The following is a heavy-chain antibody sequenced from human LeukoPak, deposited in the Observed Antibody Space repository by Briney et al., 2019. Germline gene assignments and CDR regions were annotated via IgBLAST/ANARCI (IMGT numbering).Heavy chain of an antibody. CDR2: ISYDGSNK. Sequence: PGGSLRLSCAASGFTSSSYALHWVRQAPGKGLEWVAVISYDGSNKYYADSVKGRFTISRDNSKNTLYLQMNSLRVEDTAIYYCAKRDSVGATGGYYLDYWGQGTLVTVSS. CDR3: AKRDSVGATGGYYLDY. V-gene: IGHV3-30*18. J-gene: IGHJ4*02. D-gene: IGHD1-26*01. CDR1: GFTSSSYA.